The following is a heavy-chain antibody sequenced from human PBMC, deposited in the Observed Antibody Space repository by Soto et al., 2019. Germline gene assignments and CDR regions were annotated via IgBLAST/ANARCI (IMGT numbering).Heavy chain of an antibody. V-gene: IGHV4-39*01. D-gene: IGHD3-3*01. CDR1: GGSISSSSYY. J-gene: IGHJ4*02. CDR2: IYYSGST. Sequence: LSLTCSVSGGSISSSSYYWGWIRQPPGKGLEWMGSIYYSGSTYYNPSLKSRVTISVDTSKNQFSLKLSSVTAADTAVYYCARQDYDFWSGYSYYFDYWGQGTLVTVSS. CDR3: ARQDYDFWSGYSYYFDY.